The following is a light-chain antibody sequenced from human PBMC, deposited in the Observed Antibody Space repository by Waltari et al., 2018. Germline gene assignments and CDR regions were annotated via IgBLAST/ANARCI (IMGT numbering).Light chain of an antibody. CDR2: EVS. J-gene: IGLJ2*01. V-gene: IGLV2-8*01. Sequence: QSALTQPPSASGSPGQSATISCTGTSSDEGGYNYVSWYQQHPGKAPKLMISEVSKRPSGVPDRFSGSKSGNTASLTVSGLQAEDEADYYCSSYAGSNNPLFGGGTKLTVL. CDR1: SSDEGGYNY. CDR3: SSYAGSNNPL.